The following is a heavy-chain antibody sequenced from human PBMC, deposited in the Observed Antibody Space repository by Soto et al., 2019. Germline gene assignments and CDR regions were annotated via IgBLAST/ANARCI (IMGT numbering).Heavy chain of an antibody. D-gene: IGHD1-26*01. CDR3: ATSAIVGATGPFDY. CDR2: ISYDGSNK. CDR1: GFTFSSYA. J-gene: IGHJ4*02. V-gene: IGHV3-30-3*01. Sequence: GGSLRLSCAASGFTFSSYAMHWVRQAPGKGLEWVAVISYDGSNKYYADSVKGRFTISRDNYKNTLYLQMNSLRAEDTAVYYCATSAIVGATGPFDYWGQGTLVTVSS.